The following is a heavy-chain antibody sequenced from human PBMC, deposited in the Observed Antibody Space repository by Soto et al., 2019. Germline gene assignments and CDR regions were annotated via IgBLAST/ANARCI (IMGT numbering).Heavy chain of an antibody. Sequence: SVNVSCKASGGTFSSYAISWVRQAPGQGLEWMGGIIPIFGTANYAQKFQGRVTITADESTSTAYMELSSLRSEDTAVYYCAMMGFGELFYYHGMDVWGQGTTVTVSS. CDR2: IIPIFGTA. CDR3: AMMGFGELFYYHGMDV. CDR1: GGTFSSYA. V-gene: IGHV1-69*13. J-gene: IGHJ6*02. D-gene: IGHD3-10*01.